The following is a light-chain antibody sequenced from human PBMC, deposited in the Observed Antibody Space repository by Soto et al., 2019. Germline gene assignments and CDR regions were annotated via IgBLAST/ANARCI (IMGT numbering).Light chain of an antibody. CDR2: DAS. J-gene: IGKJ5*01. Sequence: DIQMTQSPSTLSASVGDRVTITCRASQSISRWLAWYQQKPGKAPKALIYDASALRSGVPSRFSGGGSGTEFTLTISSMQPDDFATYDCQQYNTYSTFGQGTRLEIK. CDR3: QQYNTYST. CDR1: QSISRW. V-gene: IGKV1-5*01.